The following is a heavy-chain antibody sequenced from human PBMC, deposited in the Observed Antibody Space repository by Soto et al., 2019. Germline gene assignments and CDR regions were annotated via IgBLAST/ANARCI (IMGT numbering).Heavy chain of an antibody. CDR2: IYYSGST. CDR1: GGSISSYY. V-gene: IGHV4-59*01. J-gene: IGHJ4*02. D-gene: IGHD2-2*01. Sequence: SETLSLTCTVSGGSISSYYWSWVRQPPGKGLEWIGYIYYSGSTNYNPSLKSRVTISVDTSKNQSSLKLSSVTAADTAVYYCARSVVPAATFDYWGQGTLVTVSS. CDR3: ARSVVPAATFDY.